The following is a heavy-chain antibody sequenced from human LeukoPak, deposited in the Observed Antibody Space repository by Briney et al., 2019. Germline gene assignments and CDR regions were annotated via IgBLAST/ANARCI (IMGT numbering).Heavy chain of an antibody. Sequence: PSETLSLTRTVSGGSISSYYWSWIRQLPGKGLEWIGYIYYSGSTNYNPSLKSRVTISVDTSKNQFSLKLSSVTAADTAVYYCAGRRYLDYWGQGTLVTVSS. D-gene: IGHD1-1*01. J-gene: IGHJ4*02. CDR2: IYYSGST. V-gene: IGHV4-59*08. CDR3: AGRRYLDY. CDR1: GGSISSYY.